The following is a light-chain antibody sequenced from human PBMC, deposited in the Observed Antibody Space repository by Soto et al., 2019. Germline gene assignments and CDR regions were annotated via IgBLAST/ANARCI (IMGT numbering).Light chain of an antibody. CDR2: DAS. CDR1: QSISGW. J-gene: IGKJ1*01. Sequence: DIQMTQSPSTLSASVGDRVTITCRASQSISGWLAWYQQKPGKAPKLLIYDASNLESGVPSRFSGSGSGTDFTLTISSLQADDFATFYCQQYSAYSLTFGQGTKVEIK. CDR3: QQYSAYSLT. V-gene: IGKV1-5*01.